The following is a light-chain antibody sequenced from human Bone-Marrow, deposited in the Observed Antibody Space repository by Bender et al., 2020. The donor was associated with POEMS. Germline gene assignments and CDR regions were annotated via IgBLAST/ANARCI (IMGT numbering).Light chain of an antibody. CDR1: SGHSSYA. Sequence: QLVVTQSPSASASLGASVKLTCTLSSGHSSYAIAWHQQQPEKGPRYLMNLNSDGSHSKGDGIPDRFSGSSSGAERYLTISSLQSEDEADYYCQTWGTGIQVFGGGTKLTVL. J-gene: IGLJ3*02. CDR3: QTWGTGIQV. V-gene: IGLV4-69*01. CDR2: LNSDGSH.